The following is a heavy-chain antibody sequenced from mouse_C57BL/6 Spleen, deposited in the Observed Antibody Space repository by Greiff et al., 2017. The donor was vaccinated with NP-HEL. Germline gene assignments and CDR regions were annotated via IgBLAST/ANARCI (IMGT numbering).Heavy chain of an antibody. J-gene: IGHJ1*03. D-gene: IGHD1-1*01. V-gene: IGHV1-85*01. CDR1: GYTFTSYD. CDR3: ARLNYGSSYWDFDV. CDR2: IYPRDGST. Sequence: VQVVESGPELVKPGASVKLSCKASGYTFTSYDINWVKQRPGQGLEWIGWIYPRDGSTKYNEKFKGKATLTVDTSSSTAYMELHRLTSEDSAVYVCARLNYGSSYWDFDVWGKGTTVTVSS.